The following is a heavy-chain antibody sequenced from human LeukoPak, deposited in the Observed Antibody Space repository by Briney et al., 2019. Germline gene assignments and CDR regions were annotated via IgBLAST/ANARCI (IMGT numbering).Heavy chain of an antibody. V-gene: IGHV4-31*03. CDR3: ASTSTIFEDY. D-gene: IGHD3-3*01. Sequence: SETLSLTCNVSGGSISSGGYYWSWIRQHPGKGLEWIGYIYYSGSTYYNPSLKSRVTISVDTSKNQFSLKLSSVTAADTAVYYCASTSTIFEDYWGQGTLVTVSS. J-gene: IGHJ4*02. CDR1: GGSISSGGYY. CDR2: IYYSGST.